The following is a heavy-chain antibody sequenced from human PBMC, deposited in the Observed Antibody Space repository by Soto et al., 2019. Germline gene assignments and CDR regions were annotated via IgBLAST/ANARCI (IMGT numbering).Heavy chain of an antibody. CDR3: ATSYDTVFDP. CDR2: IRPNNGKR. V-gene: IGHV1-18*04. CDR1: GYSFSTYD. J-gene: IGHJ5*02. Sequence: QPQLEQSGAEMREPGASVKLSCKSSGYSFSTYDISWLRQAPGKGLEWMGVIRPNNGKRNFAWKFLDRVIMTTDTSSTTAYMEMESLRYDDTAIYYCATSYDTVFDPWGQGTLVTVSS. D-gene: IGHD3-9*01.